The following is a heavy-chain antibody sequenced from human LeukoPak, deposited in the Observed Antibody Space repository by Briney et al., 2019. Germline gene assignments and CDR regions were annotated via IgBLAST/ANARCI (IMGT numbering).Heavy chain of an antibody. J-gene: IGHJ4*02. V-gene: IGHV3-11*04. Sequence: GGSLRLSCAASGFTFSDYYMSWIRQAPGKGLEWVSYISSSGSTIYYADSVKGRFTISRDNSKNTLYLQMNSLRAEDTAVYYCAKGGVQQWLVRWGQGTLVTVSS. D-gene: IGHD6-19*01. CDR1: GFTFSDYY. CDR3: AKGGVQQWLVR. CDR2: ISSSGSTI.